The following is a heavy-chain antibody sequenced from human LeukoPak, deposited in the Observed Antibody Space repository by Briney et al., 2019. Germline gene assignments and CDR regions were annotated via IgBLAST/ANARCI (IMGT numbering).Heavy chain of an antibody. D-gene: IGHD2-15*01. Sequence: KPSETLSLTCAVYGGSFSGYYWRWIREPPGKRLEWIGEIIHSGSTNYNPSLKSRVTISVDTSKNQFSLKLSSVTAADTAVYYCARGRYGYCSGGSCYHPIGYWGQGTLVTVSS. CDR2: IIHSGST. CDR3: ARGRYGYCSGGSCYHPIGY. V-gene: IGHV4-34*01. J-gene: IGHJ4*02. CDR1: GGSFSGYY.